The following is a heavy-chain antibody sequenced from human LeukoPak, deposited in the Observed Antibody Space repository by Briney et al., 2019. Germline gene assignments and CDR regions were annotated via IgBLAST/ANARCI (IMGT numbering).Heavy chain of an antibody. CDR1: GFTFSSYG. V-gene: IGHV3-33*01. J-gene: IGHJ6*04. D-gene: IGHD5-12*01. CDR3: ARDSGRYGMDV. CDR2: IWYDGSNK. Sequence: GRSLRLSCAASGFTFSSYGMHWVRQAPGKGLEWVAVIWYDGSNKYYADSVKGRFTISRDNSKNTLYLQMNSLRAKDTAVYYCARDSGRYGMDVWGKGTTVTVSS.